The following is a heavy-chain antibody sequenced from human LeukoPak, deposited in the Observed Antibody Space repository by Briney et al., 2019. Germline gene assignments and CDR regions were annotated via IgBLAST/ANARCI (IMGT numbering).Heavy chain of an antibody. CDR1: GFTFSSYA. Sequence: PGGSLRLSCAASGFTFSSYAMHWVRQAPGKGLEWVAVISYDGSNKYYADSVKGRFTISRGNSKNTLYLQMNSLRAEDTAVYYCARGLAVAGTGFDYWGQGTLVTVSS. D-gene: IGHD6-19*01. CDR3: ARGLAVAGTGFDY. J-gene: IGHJ4*02. CDR2: ISYDGSNK. V-gene: IGHV3-30*04.